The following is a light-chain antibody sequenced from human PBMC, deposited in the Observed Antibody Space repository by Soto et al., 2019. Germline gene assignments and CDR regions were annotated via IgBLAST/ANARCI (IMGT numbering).Light chain of an antibody. CDR3: QQYKDWPTT. V-gene: IGKV3-15*01. Sequence: EIVLTQSPGTLAFSPGERAPLSRWSSRTLSINSLAWYQQKPGQAPRLLVYGASTRATGIPARFSGSGAGTDFTLTITSLQSEDFGVYFCQQYKDWPTTFGQGTKVDIK. CDR1: RTLSIN. CDR2: GAS. J-gene: IGKJ1*01.